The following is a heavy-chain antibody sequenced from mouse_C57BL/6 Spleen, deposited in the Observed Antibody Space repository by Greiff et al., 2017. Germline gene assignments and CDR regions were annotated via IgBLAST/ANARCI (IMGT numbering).Heavy chain of an antibody. CDR3: ARDGTAQFLYFDY. CDR2: ISDGGSYT. D-gene: IGHD3-3*01. Sequence: EVKLVESGGGLVKPGGSLKLSCAASGFTFSSYAMSWVRQTPEKRLEWVATISDGGSYTYYPDNVTGRFTISRDNAKNNLYLQMSHLKSEDTAMYYCARDGTAQFLYFDYWGQGTTLTVSA. CDR1: GFTFSSYA. J-gene: IGHJ2*01. V-gene: IGHV5-4*01.